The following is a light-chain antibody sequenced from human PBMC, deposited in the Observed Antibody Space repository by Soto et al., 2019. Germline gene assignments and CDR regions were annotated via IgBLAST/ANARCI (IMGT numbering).Light chain of an antibody. CDR2: SNN. J-gene: IGLJ1*01. CDR1: DSNVGSKY. CDR3: AAWDDSLSGYV. Sequence: QSVLTQPPSASGTPGQRITISCSGSDSNVGSKYVYWYHQVPGTAPELLIESNNQRPSGVPDRFSGSKSGTSASLAISGLRSEDEGDYYCAAWDDSLSGYVFGTGTKLTVL. V-gene: IGLV1-47*02.